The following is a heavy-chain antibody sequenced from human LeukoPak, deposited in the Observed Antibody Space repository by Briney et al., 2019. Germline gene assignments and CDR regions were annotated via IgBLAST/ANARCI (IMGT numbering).Heavy chain of an antibody. CDR3: AKDQTTVYFSYYYYMDV. D-gene: IGHD4-17*01. CDR2: IRHDGSHN. V-gene: IGHV3-30*02. J-gene: IGHJ6*03. CDR1: GLTFSNYG. Sequence: GGSLRLSCAASGLTFSNYGLHWVRQAPGKGLEWVAFIRHDGSHNYYADSVEGRFTISRDNSEDTLYLQMSSLRAEDTAVYYCAKDQTTVYFSYYYYMDVWGKGTTVTVSS.